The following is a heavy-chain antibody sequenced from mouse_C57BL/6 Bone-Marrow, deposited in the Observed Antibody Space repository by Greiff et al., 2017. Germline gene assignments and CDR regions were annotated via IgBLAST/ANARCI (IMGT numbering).Heavy chain of an antibody. CDR2: IYPGSGNT. J-gene: IGHJ1*03. D-gene: IGHD2-1*01. CDR1: GYTFTDYY. CDR3: SGGWGGNLYWYFDV. V-gene: IGHV1-76*01. Sequence: QVQLQQSGAELVRPGASVKLSCKASGYTFTDYYINWVKQRPGQGLEWIARIYPGSGNTYYNEKFKGKATLTAEKSSSTAYMQLSSLTSEDSAVYFCSGGWGGNLYWYFDVWGTGTTVTVSS.